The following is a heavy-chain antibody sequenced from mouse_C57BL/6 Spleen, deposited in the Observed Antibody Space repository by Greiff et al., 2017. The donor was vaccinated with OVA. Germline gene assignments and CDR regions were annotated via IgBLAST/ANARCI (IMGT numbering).Heavy chain of an antibody. CDR3: TISYEGGCWFAY. V-gene: IGHV1-15*01. CDR1: GYTFTDYE. D-gene: IGHD1-1*01. CDR2: IDPETGGT. J-gene: IGHJ3*01. Sequence: VKLMESGAELVRPGASVKLSCKASGYTFTDYEMHWVKQTPGHGLEWIGAIDPETGGTAYNQKFKGKAILTADKSSSTAYMELRSLTSEDSAVYYCTISYEGGCWFAYWGQGTLVTVSA.